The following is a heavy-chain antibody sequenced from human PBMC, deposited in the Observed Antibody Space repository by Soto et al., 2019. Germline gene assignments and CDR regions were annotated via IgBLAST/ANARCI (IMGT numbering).Heavy chain of an antibody. D-gene: IGHD6-13*01. CDR2: INYDGSDT. V-gene: IGHV3-74*01. J-gene: IGHJ4*02. Sequence: EVQLVESGGDLVQPGGSLRLSCAASGFTFSTYWMHWVRQAPGKVLVWVSHINYDGSDTTYGESVRGRFTVSRDNAKNTLYLQMNSLRAEDTAVYYCVRDGHGNIAFDYWGQGTLATASS. CDR1: GFTFSTYW. CDR3: VRDGHGNIAFDY.